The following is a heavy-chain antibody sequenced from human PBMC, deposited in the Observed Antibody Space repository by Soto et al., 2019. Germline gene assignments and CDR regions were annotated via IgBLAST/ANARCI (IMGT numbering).Heavy chain of an antibody. CDR3: AREAVSYYFDY. V-gene: IGHV1-46*01. Sequence: GASVKLSCKASGYTFTSYYMHWVRQAPGQGLEWMGIINPSGGSTSYAQKFQGRVTMTRDTSTSTVYMELSSLRSEDTAVYYCAREAVSYYFDYWGQGTLVTVSS. CDR2: INPSGGST. J-gene: IGHJ4*02. CDR1: GYTFTSYY.